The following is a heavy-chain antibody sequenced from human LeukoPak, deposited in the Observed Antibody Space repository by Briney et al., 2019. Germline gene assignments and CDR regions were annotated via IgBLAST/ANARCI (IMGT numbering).Heavy chain of an antibody. Sequence: SETLSLTCTVSGGSISSYYWSWIRQPPGKGLEWIAYIYYSGSTYYNPSLKSRVTISVDTSKNQFSLKLSSVTAADTAVYYCARLGGLLRRYYFDYWGQGTLVTVSS. CDR3: ARLGGLLRRYYFDY. D-gene: IGHD3-10*01. CDR2: IYYSGST. CDR1: GGSISSYY. V-gene: IGHV4-59*12. J-gene: IGHJ4*02.